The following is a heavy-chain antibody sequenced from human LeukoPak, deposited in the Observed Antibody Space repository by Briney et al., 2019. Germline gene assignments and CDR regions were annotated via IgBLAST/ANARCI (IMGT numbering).Heavy chain of an antibody. J-gene: IGHJ4*02. CDR1: EFSVGSNY. Sequence: GGSLRLSCAASEFSVGSNYMTWVRHAPGKGLEWVSLIYSGGSTYYADSVKGRFTISRDNSKNTLYLQMNSLRVDDTAMYYCAGYSSGWFFDYWGQGTLVTVSS. D-gene: IGHD6-19*01. V-gene: IGHV3-66*01. CDR2: IYSGGST. CDR3: AGYSSGWFFDY.